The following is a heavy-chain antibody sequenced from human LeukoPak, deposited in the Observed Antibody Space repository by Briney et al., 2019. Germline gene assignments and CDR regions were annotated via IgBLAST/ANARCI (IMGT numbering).Heavy chain of an antibody. CDR2: ISSSGESP. J-gene: IGHJ4*02. Sequence: GGSLRLSCAASGFTFSRYAMSWVRQAPGKGLEWVCGISSSGESPYYADSVKGRFTISRDNSKNTLYLEISSLRAEDTAVYYCAKKSRDGYNPFDYLGQGTPVTVSS. V-gene: IGHV3-23*01. CDR3: AKKSRDGYNPFDY. D-gene: IGHD5-24*01. CDR1: GFTFSRYA.